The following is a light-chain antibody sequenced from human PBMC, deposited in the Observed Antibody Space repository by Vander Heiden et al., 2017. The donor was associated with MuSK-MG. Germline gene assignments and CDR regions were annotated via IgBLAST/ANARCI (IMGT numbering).Light chain of an antibody. Sequence: QSALTHPASVSGSPGQSITISCTGTSSDGGGYNYVSWYQQHPGNAPKRSSVDVSNRPSGVSKRCSGSKSGNNDYMTISGLQAEDEAYYYCSPCTSSSTDVFGGGTKLTVL. CDR1: SSDGGGYNY. CDR2: DVS. V-gene: IGLV2-14*01. J-gene: IGLJ3*02. CDR3: SPCTSSSTDV.